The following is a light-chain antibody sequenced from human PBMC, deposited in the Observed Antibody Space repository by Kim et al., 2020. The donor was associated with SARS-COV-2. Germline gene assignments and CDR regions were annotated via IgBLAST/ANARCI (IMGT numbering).Light chain of an antibody. CDR2: DDS. CDR3: QVWDSSSDHWV. J-gene: IGLJ3*02. V-gene: IGLV3-21*03. CDR1: KIGSKR. Sequence: GKKARSNGGGNKIGSKREQGYEQKQGQAPVLVIYDDSERPSGIPERFSGSNAGNTATLTISRVEAGDEADYYCQVWDSSSDHWVFGGGTKLTVL.